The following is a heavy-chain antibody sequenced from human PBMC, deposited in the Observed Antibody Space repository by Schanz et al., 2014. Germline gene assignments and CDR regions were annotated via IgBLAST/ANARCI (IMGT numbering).Heavy chain of an antibody. CDR3: ARQGDVYRLDY. CDR1: GGSISSDSIYSDY. D-gene: IGHD1-26*01. V-gene: IGHV4-59*08. J-gene: IGHJ4*02. CDR2: IHKSGNT. Sequence: QVQLQEAGPGLVKPAETLSLTCTVSGGSISSDSIYSDYWSWIRQPPGKGLEWIGYIHKSGNTNYNPSLKSRIPMHQDTSKNHFSLTLSSVTAADTAMYFCARQGDVYRLDYWGQGTLVTVTS.